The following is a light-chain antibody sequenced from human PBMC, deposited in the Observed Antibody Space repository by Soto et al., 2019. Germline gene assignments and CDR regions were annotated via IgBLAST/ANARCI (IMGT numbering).Light chain of an antibody. CDR3: KQSSAFPLT. CDR1: QGINHW. CDR2: AVS. V-gene: IGKV1-12*01. Sequence: DIQMPQSPSSVSPSVGDRVTITCRASQGINHWLAWYPQKPGKAPPLLIYAVSYLQSLVPSRFSGSGSGTDFPLTISSLQPEDFATYFCKQSSAFPLTFGGGTKVEI. J-gene: IGKJ4*01.